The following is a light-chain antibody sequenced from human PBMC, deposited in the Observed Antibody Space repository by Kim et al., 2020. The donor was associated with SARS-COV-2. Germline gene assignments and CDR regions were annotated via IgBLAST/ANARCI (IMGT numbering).Light chain of an antibody. CDR2: LNSDGSH. Sequence: ASVKLTCPLRRGHSSYAIAWHQQQPEKGPRYLMKLNSDGSHSKGDGIPDRFSGSSSGAERYLTISSLQSEDETDYYCQTWGTGIVVFGGGTQLTVL. V-gene: IGLV4-69*01. CDR1: RGHSSYA. CDR3: QTWGTGIVV. J-gene: IGLJ2*01.